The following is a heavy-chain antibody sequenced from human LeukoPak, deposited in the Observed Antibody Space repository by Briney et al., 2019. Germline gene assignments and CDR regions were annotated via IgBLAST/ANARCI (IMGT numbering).Heavy chain of an antibody. CDR2: ISYDGSNK. CDR3: ARDRGYSYGHPFDY. V-gene: IGHV3-30*03. Sequence: GGSLRLSCAASGFTFSSYGMHWVRQAPGKGLEWVAVISYDGSNKYYADSVKGRFTIPRDNSKNTLYLQMNSLRAEDTAVYYCARDRGYSYGHPFDYWGQGTLVTVSS. CDR1: GFTFSSYG. D-gene: IGHD5-18*01. J-gene: IGHJ4*02.